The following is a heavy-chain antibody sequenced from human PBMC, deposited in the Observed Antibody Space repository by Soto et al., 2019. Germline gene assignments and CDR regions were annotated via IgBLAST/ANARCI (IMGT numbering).Heavy chain of an antibody. J-gene: IGHJ3*02. V-gene: IGHV5-51*01. CDR2: IYPGDSDA. CDR1: GYSFTSYW. D-gene: IGHD2-15*01. Sequence: GESLKISCKGSGYSFTSYWIGWVRQMPGKGLEWMAIIYPGDSDARYSPSFQGQVTISADKSISTAYLQWSGLKASDTAMYYCARRGYCSGGSCFSAPSDIRGQGTMVTVSS. CDR3: ARRGYCSGGSCFSAPSDI.